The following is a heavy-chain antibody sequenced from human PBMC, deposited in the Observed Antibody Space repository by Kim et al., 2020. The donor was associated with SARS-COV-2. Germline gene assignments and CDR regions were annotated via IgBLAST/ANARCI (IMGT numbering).Heavy chain of an antibody. Sequence: LKSRVTRSGDTSKNQFPLKLSSVTAADTAVYYCASSIVGATTLSDAFDIWGQGTMVTVSS. V-gene: IGHV4-30-2*04. CDR3: ASSIVGATTLSDAFDI. D-gene: IGHD1-26*01. J-gene: IGHJ3*02.